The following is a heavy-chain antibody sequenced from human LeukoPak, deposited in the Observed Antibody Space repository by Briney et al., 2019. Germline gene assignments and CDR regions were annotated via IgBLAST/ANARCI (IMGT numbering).Heavy chain of an antibody. J-gene: IGHJ4*02. D-gene: IGHD2-2*01. CDR2: LNPNSGGT. CDR1: GYTFTDYY. Sequence: ASVTVSCKASGYTFTDYYMHWVRQAPGQGLEWMGWLNPNSGGTKYVQKFQGRVTMSRDTSISTAYMELGRLTSDDTAVYYCARFEDRGLVPAAFYWGQGTLVTVSS. V-gene: IGHV1-2*02. CDR3: ARFEDRGLVPAAFY.